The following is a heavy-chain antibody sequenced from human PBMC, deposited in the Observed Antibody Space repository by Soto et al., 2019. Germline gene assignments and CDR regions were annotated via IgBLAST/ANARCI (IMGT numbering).Heavy chain of an antibody. D-gene: IGHD6-13*01. CDR2: ISGSGGST. J-gene: IGHJ4*02. CDR1: GFTFSSYA. Sequence: EVQLLESGGGLVQPGGSLRLSCAASGFTFSSYAMSWVRRAPGKGLEWVSAISGSGGSTYYADSVKGRFTISRDNSKNTLYLQMNSLRAEDTAVYYCAGEQQLVRGRCYWGQGTLVTVSS. V-gene: IGHV3-23*01. CDR3: AGEQQLVRGRCY.